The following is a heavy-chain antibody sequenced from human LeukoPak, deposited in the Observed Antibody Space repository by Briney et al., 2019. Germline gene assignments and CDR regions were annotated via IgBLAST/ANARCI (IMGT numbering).Heavy chain of an antibody. CDR3: ARGEAVAGHYYYYYIDV. CDR2: MIPIFGTA. Sequence: ASVKVSCKASGGTFSSYAISWVRQAPGQGLEWMGGMIPIFGTANYAQKFQGRVTITTDESTSTAYMELSSLRSEDTAVYYCARGEAVAGHYYYYYIDVWGKGTTVTVSS. CDR1: GGTFSSYA. D-gene: IGHD6-19*01. J-gene: IGHJ6*03. V-gene: IGHV1-69*05.